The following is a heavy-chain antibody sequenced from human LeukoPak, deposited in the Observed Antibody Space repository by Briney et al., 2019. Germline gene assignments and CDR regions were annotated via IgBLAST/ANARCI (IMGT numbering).Heavy chain of an antibody. Sequence: SETLSLTCTVSGGSISSYYWSWIRQPPGKGLEWIGYIYYSGSTNYNPSLKSRVTISVDTSKNQFSLKLSSVTAADTAVYYCARDIKYCSGGSCYGIYYYYYGMDVWGQGTTVTVSS. CDR3: ARDIKYCSGGSCYGIYYYYYGMDV. D-gene: IGHD2-15*01. J-gene: IGHJ6*02. CDR2: IYYSGST. V-gene: IGHV4-59*12. CDR1: GGSISSYY.